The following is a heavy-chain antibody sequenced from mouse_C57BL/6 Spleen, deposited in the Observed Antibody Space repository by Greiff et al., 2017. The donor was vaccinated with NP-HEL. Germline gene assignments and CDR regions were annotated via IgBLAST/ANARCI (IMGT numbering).Heavy chain of an antibody. CDR1: GYAFSSSW. CDR3: ARERNGSFDY. CDR2: IYPGDGDT. V-gene: IGHV1-82*01. J-gene: IGHJ2*01. D-gene: IGHD1-1*01. Sequence: QVQLQQSGPELVKPGASVKISCKASGYAFSSSWMNWVKQRPGKGLEWIGRIYPGDGDTNYNGKFKGKATLTADKSSSTAYMQLSSLTSEDSAVYFCARERNGSFDYWGQGTTLTVSS.